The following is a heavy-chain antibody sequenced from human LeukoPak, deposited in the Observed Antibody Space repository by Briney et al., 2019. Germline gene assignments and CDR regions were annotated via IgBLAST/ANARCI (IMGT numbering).Heavy chain of an antibody. CDR3: ARGYYYDSSGYYPDFDY. CDR1: GYTLTELS. J-gene: IGHJ4*02. V-gene: IGHV1-2*06. Sequence: ASVKVSCRVSGYTLTELSMHWVRQAPGQGLEWMGRINPNSGGTNYAQKFQGRVTMTRDTSISTAYMELSRLRSDDTAVYYCARGYYYDSSGYYPDFDYWGQGTLVTVSS. CDR2: INPNSGGT. D-gene: IGHD3-22*01.